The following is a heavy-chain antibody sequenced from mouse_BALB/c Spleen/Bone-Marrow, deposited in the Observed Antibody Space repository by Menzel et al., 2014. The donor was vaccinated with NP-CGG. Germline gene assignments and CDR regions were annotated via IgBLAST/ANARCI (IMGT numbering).Heavy chain of an antibody. D-gene: IGHD1-1*01. CDR3: VLLRAWFAY. V-gene: IGHV1-26*01. CDR1: GYSFTGYY. CDR2: VNPNNGGT. J-gene: IGHJ3*01. Sequence: VQLQQPGPELVKPGASVKISCKASGYSFTGYYMHWVKQSHGKSLEWIGRVNPNNGGTSYNQKFKGKAILTVDKSSSTAYMELRSLTSEDSAVYYCVLLRAWFAYWGQGTLVTVSA.